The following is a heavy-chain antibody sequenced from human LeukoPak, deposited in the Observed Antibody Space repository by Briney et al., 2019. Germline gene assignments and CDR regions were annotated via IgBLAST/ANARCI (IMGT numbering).Heavy chain of an antibody. CDR1: GFTFGSYS. CDR3: ARDPRVGATASFDY. J-gene: IGHJ4*02. Sequence: MSGGSLRLSCAASGFTFGSYSMNWVRQAPGKGLEWVSSISSSSSYIYYADSVKGRFTISRDNAKNSLYLQMNSLRAEDTAVYYCARDPRVGATASFDYWGQGTLVTVSS. D-gene: IGHD1-26*01. CDR2: ISSSSSYI. V-gene: IGHV3-21*01.